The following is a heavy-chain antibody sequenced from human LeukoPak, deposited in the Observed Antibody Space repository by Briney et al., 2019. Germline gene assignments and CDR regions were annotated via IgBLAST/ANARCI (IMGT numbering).Heavy chain of an antibody. V-gene: IGHV4-38-2*02. CDR2: IYTSGST. J-gene: IGHJ5*02. CDR1: GYSISSGYY. Sequence: KPSETLSLTCTVSGYSISSGYYWGWIRQPPGKGLEWIGRIYTSGSTNYNPSLKSRVTISVDTSKNQFSLKLSSVTAADTAVYYCARGERDGYNKGNWFDPWGQGTLVTVSS. D-gene: IGHD5-24*01. CDR3: ARGERDGYNKGNWFDP.